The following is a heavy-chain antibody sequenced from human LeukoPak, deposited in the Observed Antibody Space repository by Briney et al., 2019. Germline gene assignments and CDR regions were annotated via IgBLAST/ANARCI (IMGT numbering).Heavy chain of an antibody. CDR3: ARIYCGGDCYDYYFDY. CDR2: IYPGDSDT. Sequence: GESLKISCKGSGYSFTSYWIGWVRQMPGKGLEWMGIIYPGDSDTRYSPSIQGQVTISADKSISTAYLQWSSLKASDTAMYYCARIYCGGDCYDYYFDYWGQGTLATVSS. D-gene: IGHD2-21*01. CDR1: GYSFTSYW. V-gene: IGHV5-51*01. J-gene: IGHJ4*02.